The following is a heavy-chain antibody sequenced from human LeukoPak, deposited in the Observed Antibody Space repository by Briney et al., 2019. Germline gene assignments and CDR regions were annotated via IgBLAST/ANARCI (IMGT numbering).Heavy chain of an antibody. V-gene: IGHV1-2*06. Sequence: ASVKVSRKASGYTFTGYYMHWVRRAPGQGLEWMGRINPNSGGTNCAQKFQGRVTMTRDTSISTAYMELSRLRSDDTAVYYSARYLESSGYLIDDAFDIWGQGTMVTVSS. CDR2: INPNSGGT. D-gene: IGHD3-22*01. J-gene: IGHJ3*02. CDR1: GYTFTGYY. CDR3: ARYLESSGYLIDDAFDI.